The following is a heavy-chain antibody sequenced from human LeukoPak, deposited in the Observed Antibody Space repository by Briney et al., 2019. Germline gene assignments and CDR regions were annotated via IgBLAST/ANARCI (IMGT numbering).Heavy chain of an antibody. D-gene: IGHD6-19*01. Sequence: GASVKASCKASGYTFTAYYIHWVRQAPGQGLEWMGWINPNSGGTNYAQKFQGRVTMTRDTSISTAYMELSRLRSDDTAVYYCAREVAGTGCDYWGQGTLVTVSS. J-gene: IGHJ4*02. CDR1: GYTFTAYY. V-gene: IGHV1-2*02. CDR2: INPNSGGT. CDR3: AREVAGTGCDY.